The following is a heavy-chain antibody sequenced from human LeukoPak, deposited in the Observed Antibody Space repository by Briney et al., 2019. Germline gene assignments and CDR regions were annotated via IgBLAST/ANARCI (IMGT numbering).Heavy chain of an antibody. Sequence: SETLSLTCAVYGGSFSGYYWSWIRQPPGKGLEWIGEINHSGSTNYNPSLKTRVTMSVDTSKNQFALKLTSVTAADTAVYYCARGPSRVVVTAMGAFDIWGQGTMVTVSS. V-gene: IGHV4-34*01. J-gene: IGHJ3*02. CDR2: INHSGST. CDR3: ARGPSRVVVTAMGAFDI. CDR1: GGSFSGYY. D-gene: IGHD2-21*02.